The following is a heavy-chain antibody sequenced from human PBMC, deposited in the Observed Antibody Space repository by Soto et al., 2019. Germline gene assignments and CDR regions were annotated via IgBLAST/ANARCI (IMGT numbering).Heavy chain of an antibody. D-gene: IGHD3-16*01. V-gene: IGHV3-30*18. Sequence: GGSLRLSCVASGFTFSTSDMHWVRQAPGQGLEWVAVVSYDERNIYYADSVKGRFSVSRDNSKNTLFLHMNSLRAEDTAVYFCAKLVDKSLDDYWGQGA. CDR3: AKLVDKSLDDY. CDR1: GFTFSTSD. J-gene: IGHJ4*02. CDR2: VSYDERNI.